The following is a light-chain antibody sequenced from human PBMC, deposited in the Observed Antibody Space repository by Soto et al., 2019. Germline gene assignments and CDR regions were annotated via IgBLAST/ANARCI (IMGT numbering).Light chain of an antibody. J-gene: IGKJ5*01. V-gene: IGKV3D-20*02. CDR2: GAS. CDR3: QQRSNWWIT. CDR1: QTVSRSA. Sequence: EIVLTQSPGTLSLSPGERATLSCMASQTVSRSALAWYQQKPGEAPRILIFGASSRATGIPDRFSGSGSGTDFTLTISSLEPEDFAVYYCQQRSNWWITFGQGTRLEIK.